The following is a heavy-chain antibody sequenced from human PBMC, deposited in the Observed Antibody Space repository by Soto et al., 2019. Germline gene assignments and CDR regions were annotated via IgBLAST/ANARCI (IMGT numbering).Heavy chain of an antibody. Sequence: EVQLVESGGGLVKPGGSLRLSCAASGFTVSSYSMNWVRQAPGKGLEWVSSISSSSSYIYDADSVNGLCTISRDNAKNSMYLQMNTLRAEDTAVYYCAFLPYSDILTGYYTHIIDDGMDVWGQGTTVTVAS. D-gene: IGHD3-9*01. CDR1: GFTVSSYS. CDR2: ISSSSSYI. V-gene: IGHV3-21*01. CDR3: AFLPYSDILTGYYTHIIDDGMDV. J-gene: IGHJ6*02.